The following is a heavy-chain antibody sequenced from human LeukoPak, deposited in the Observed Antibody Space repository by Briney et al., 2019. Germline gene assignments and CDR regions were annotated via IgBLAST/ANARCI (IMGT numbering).Heavy chain of an antibody. J-gene: IGHJ4*02. CDR3: ASQEQWLALGY. V-gene: IGHV3-30-3*01. D-gene: IGHD6-19*01. CDR1: GFTFSSYA. CDR2: KSYDGSNK. Sequence: GGSLRLSCAASGFTFSSYAMHWVRQAPGKGLEWVAVKSYDGSNKYYADSVKGRFTISRDNSKNTLYLQMNSLRAEDTAVYYCASQEQWLALGYWGQGTLVTVSS.